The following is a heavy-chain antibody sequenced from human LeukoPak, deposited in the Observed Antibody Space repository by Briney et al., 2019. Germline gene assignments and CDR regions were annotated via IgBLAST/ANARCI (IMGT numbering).Heavy chain of an antibody. J-gene: IGHJ4*02. Sequence: GASLRLSCAASGFTFSSYAMSWVRQAPGKGLEWVSAISGSGGSTYYADSVKGRFTISRDNSKNTLYLQMNSLRAEDTAVYYCAKDPTYYYGSGSYPDYWGQGTLVTVSS. V-gene: IGHV3-23*01. CDR1: GFTFSSYA. CDR2: ISGSGGST. CDR3: AKDPTYYYGSGSYPDY. D-gene: IGHD3-10*01.